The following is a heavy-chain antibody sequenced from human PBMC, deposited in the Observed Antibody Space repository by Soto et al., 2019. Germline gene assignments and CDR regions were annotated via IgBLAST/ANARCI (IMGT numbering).Heavy chain of an antibody. CDR3: ARQTDSYYTFDAFDI. CDR1: GRSISSGSYY. J-gene: IGHJ3*02. Sequence: SETLSLTCTVSGRSISSGSYYCDWIRQPPGNGLERIGYVYYSGSTNYNPSLESRVTISVDTSKNQFSLKLSSVTAADTAVYYCARQTDSYYTFDAFDIWGQGTMVT. V-gene: IGHV4-39*01. CDR2: VYYSGST. D-gene: IGHD3-22*01.